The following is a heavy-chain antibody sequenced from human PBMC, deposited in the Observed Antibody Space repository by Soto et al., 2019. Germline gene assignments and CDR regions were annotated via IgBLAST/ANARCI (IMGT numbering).Heavy chain of an antibody. CDR3: ALGGEPNYYYYYGMDV. V-gene: IGHV3-21*01. Sequence: SGGSLRLSCAASGFTFSSYSMNWVRQAPGKGLEWVSSISSSSSYICYADAVKGRFTISRDNAKNSLYLQMNSLIAEDTAVYYCALGGEPNYYYYYGMDVWGQGTTVTAP. CDR2: ISSSSSYI. J-gene: IGHJ6*02. D-gene: IGHD3-16*01. CDR1: GFTFSSYS.